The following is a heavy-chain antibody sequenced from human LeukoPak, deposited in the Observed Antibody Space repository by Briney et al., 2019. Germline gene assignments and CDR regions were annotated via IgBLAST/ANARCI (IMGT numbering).Heavy chain of an antibody. Sequence: GSLRLSCTASGFSVSSNYMSWVRQAPGKGLEWVSVIYSGGSTYYADSVKGRFTISRDNTKNTLYLQMNSLRAEDTAVYYCAREVPATAMYFDYWGQGTLVTVSS. CDR3: AREVPATAMYFDY. CDR2: IYSGGST. V-gene: IGHV3-53*01. J-gene: IGHJ4*02. CDR1: GFSVSSNY. D-gene: IGHD2-2*01.